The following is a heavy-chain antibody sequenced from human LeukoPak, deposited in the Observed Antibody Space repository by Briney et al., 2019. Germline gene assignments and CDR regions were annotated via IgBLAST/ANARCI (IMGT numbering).Heavy chain of an antibody. V-gene: IGHV1-18*01. Sequence: ASVKVSCKASGYTFTSYGISWVRQAPGQGLEWMGWISAYNGNTNYAQKFQGRVTMTRDTSTSTVYMELSSLRSEDTAVYYCARDFMGDVVVVAATLHGWFDPWGQGTLVTVSS. CDR1: GYTFTSYG. D-gene: IGHD2-15*01. CDR3: ARDFMGDVVVVAATLHGWFDP. CDR2: ISAYNGNT. J-gene: IGHJ5*02.